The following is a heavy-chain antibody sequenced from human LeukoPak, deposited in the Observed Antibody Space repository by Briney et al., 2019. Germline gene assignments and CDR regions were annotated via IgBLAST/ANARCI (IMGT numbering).Heavy chain of an antibody. CDR2: VSGNGHHT. J-gene: IGHJ5*02. Sequence: GGSLRLSCAASGFTFTTYAMSWVRQASGKGLEWVSSVSGNGHHTYYADSVKGRFIISSDNSKNMVFLQMNSLRAEDTAVYYCANMEVAWGQGTLVTVSS. D-gene: IGHD1-1*01. CDR3: ANMEVA. CDR1: GFTFTTYA. V-gene: IGHV3-23*01.